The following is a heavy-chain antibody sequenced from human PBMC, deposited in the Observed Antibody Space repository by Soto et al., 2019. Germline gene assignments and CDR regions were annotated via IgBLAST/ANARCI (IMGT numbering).Heavy chain of an antibody. V-gene: IGHV3-23*01. CDR2: ISDSGANT. Sequence: GGSLRLSCAASGFTFSTYPMIWVPQAPGKGLECVGSISDSGANTYYADSVRGRFTISRDNSKNTLYLQMNSLRDDDTAVYYCAKILSMVTSYYYGMDVWGHGTPVTVSS. D-gene: IGHD4-17*01. CDR3: AKILSMVTSYYYGMDV. J-gene: IGHJ6*02. CDR1: GFTFSTYP.